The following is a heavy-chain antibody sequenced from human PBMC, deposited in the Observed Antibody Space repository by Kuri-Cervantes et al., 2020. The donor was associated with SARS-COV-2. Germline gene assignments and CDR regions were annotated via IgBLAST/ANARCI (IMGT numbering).Heavy chain of an antibody. Sequence: GGSLRLSCAVSGFTFSTYAMTWVRQAPGRGLEWVSALSGDGSDTYYADSVRGRFTVSRDNSKDTLFLQMNRLIADDTAIFYCARDDGLSVGGLAFDLWGQGTMVTVSS. D-gene: IGHD1-26*01. CDR3: ARDDGLSVGGLAFDL. V-gene: IGHV3-23*01. CDR2: LSGDGSDT. J-gene: IGHJ3*01. CDR1: GFTFSTYA.